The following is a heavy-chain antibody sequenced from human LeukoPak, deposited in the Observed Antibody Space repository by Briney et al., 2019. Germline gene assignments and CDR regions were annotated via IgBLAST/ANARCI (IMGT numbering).Heavy chain of an antibody. CDR3: ATEDYSSGWPYLFDY. CDR1: GYTLTEVS. V-gene: IGHV1-24*01. D-gene: IGHD6-19*01. Sequence: ASVNVSCKVSGYTLTEVSMHWVRQAPGKGLEWRGGFYPEDGETIYAQKFQGRVTMTEDTSTDTAYMELSSLRSEDTAVYYSATEDYSSGWPYLFDYWGQGTLVTVSS. J-gene: IGHJ4*02. CDR2: FYPEDGET.